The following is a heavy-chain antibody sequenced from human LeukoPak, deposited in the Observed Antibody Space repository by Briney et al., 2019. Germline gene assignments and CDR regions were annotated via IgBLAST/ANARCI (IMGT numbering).Heavy chain of an antibody. J-gene: IGHJ6*03. CDR2: ISAYNGNT. CDR1: GYTFTSYG. CDR3: ARDSYDFWSGYSLYYYYYYMDV. D-gene: IGHD3-3*01. V-gene: IGHV1-18*01. Sequence: ASVKVSCKASGYTFTSYGISWVRQAPGQGLEWMGWISAYNGNTNYAQKLQGRVTMTTDTSTSTAYMELRSLRSDDTAVYYCARDSYDFWSGYSLYYYYYYMDVWGKGTTVTVSS.